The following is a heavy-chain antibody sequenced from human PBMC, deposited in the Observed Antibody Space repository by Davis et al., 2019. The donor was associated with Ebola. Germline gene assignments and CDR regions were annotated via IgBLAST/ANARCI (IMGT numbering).Heavy chain of an antibody. CDR2: IYYSGST. J-gene: IGHJ6*03. Sequence: SETLSLTFTVSGDSISSSHYYWGWIRQPPGKGLEWIGTIYYSGSTYYNPSLKSRGTISVDTAKIQFSLKLSSVTAADTAVYYCARQHYYYYYTDVWGKGTTVTVSS. CDR1: GDSISSSHYY. CDR3: ARQHYYYYYTDV. V-gene: IGHV4-39*07.